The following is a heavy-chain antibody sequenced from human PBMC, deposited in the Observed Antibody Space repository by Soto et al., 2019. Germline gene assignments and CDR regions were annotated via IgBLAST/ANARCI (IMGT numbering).Heavy chain of an antibody. D-gene: IGHD6-13*01. Sequence: EVQLVESGGGLVKPGGSLRLSCAASGFTFSTYSMNWVRQGPGKGLEWVSSITSNSHYIYYADSVKGRFTISRDNAQNSLYLQMNSLRPDDTAVYYCASGGVYSASDYWGQGTLVTVSS. CDR2: ITSNSHYI. CDR3: ASGGVYSASDY. CDR1: GFTFSTYS. V-gene: IGHV3-21*01. J-gene: IGHJ4*02.